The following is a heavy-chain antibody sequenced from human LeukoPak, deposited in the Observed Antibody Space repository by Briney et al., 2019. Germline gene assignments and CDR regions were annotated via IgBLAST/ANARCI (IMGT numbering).Heavy chain of an antibody. V-gene: IGHV4-34*01. D-gene: IGHD5-24*01. CDR2: INHSGST. CDR3: ASHSRDGCNFRYYCYMDV. Sequence: PSETLSLTCAVYGGSFSGYYWSWIRQPPGKGLEWIGEINHSGSTNYNPSLKSRVTISVDTSKNQFSLKLSSVTAADTAVYYCASHSRDGCNFRYYCYMDVWGKGTTVTVSS. J-gene: IGHJ6*03. CDR1: GGSFSGYY.